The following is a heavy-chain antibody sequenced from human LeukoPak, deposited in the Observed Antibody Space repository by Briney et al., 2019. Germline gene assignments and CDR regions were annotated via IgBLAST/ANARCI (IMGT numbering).Heavy chain of an antibody. J-gene: IGHJ4*02. CDR1: GGTFSSYA. CDR2: IIPIFGTA. V-gene: IGHV1-69*05. Sequence: GSSVKVSCKASGGTFSSYAISWVRQAPGQGLEWMGGIIPIFGTANYAQKFRGRVTITTDESTSTAYMELSRLRSEDTAVYYCARGAGFAEPLPEYWGQGTLLTVSS. D-gene: IGHD1-14*01. CDR3: ARGAGFAEPLPEY.